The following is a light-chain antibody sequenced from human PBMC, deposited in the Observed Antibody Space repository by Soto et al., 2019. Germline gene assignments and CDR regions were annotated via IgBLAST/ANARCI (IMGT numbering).Light chain of an antibody. J-gene: IGLJ2*01. CDR3: AAWDDSLNCVV. V-gene: IGLV1-44*01. CDR2: FGS. CDR1: SSNIGSNT. Sequence: QSVPTQSPSASGTPGQRVTISCSGSSSNIGSNTVNWYQQLPGTAPKLLIFFGSHRPSGVPDRFSGSKSGSSASLAISGLQSEDEADYYCAAWDDSLNCVVFGGGTKLTVL.